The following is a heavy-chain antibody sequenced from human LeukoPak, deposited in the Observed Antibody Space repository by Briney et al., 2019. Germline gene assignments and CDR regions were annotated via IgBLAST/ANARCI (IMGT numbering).Heavy chain of an antibody. Sequence: SETLSLTCTVSGGSISSYYWSWIRQPPGKGLEWIGYIYYSGSTNYNPSLKSRVTISVDTSKNQFSLKLSSVTAADTAVYYCARAYCSSTSCYELDYWGQGTLVTVSS. V-gene: IGHV4-59*01. D-gene: IGHD2-2*01. CDR3: ARAYCSSTSCYELDY. CDR2: IYYSGST. CDR1: GGSISSYY. J-gene: IGHJ4*02.